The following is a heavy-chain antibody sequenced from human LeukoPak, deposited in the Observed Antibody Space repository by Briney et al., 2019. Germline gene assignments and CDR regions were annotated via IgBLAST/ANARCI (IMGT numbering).Heavy chain of an antibody. V-gene: IGHV3-30*04. CDR3: ARGYCSSTSCSSFDY. CDR1: GFTFSSYA. CDR2: ISYDGSNK. Sequence: GGSLRLSCAASGFTFSSYAMHWVRQAPGKGLWWVAVISYDGSNKYYADSVKGRFTISRDNSKNTLYLQMNSLRAEDTAVHYCARGYCSSTSCSSFDYWGQGTLVTVSS. D-gene: IGHD2-2*01. J-gene: IGHJ4*02.